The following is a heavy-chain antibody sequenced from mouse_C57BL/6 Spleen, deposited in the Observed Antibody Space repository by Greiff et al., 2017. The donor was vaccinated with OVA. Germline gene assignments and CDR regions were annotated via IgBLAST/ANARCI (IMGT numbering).Heavy chain of an antibody. Sequence: EVKLMESGPGLVKPSQSLSLTCSVTGYSITSGYYWNWIRQFPGNKLEWMGYISYDGSNNYNPSLKNRISITRDTSKNQFFLKLNSVTTEDTATYYCAGGPYAMDYWGQGTSVTVSS. CDR3: AGGPYAMDY. V-gene: IGHV3-6*01. CDR1: GYSITSGYY. CDR2: ISYDGSN. J-gene: IGHJ4*01.